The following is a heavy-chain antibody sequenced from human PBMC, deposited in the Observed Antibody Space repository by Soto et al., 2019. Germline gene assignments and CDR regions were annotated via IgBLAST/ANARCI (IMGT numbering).Heavy chain of an antibody. V-gene: IGHV4-59*12. CDR1: GVSISSYY. CDR2: IYHSGST. Sequence: SETLSLTCTVSGVSISSYYWSWIRQPPGKGLEWIGYIYHSGSTYYNPSLKSRVTISVDRSKNQFSLKLSSVTAADTAVYYCARGPPFLPWGQGTMVTVSS. D-gene: IGHD3-3*02. J-gene: IGHJ5*02. CDR3: ARGPPFLP.